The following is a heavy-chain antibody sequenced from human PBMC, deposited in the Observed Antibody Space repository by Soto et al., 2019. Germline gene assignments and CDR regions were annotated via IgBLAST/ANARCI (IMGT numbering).Heavy chain of an antibody. CDR1: GGSISSSSYY. J-gene: IGHJ5*02. CDR3: ACNTPSWNPISSSGFNWFDP. CDR2: IYYSGST. V-gene: IGHV4-39*01. Sequence: SETLSLTCTVSGGSISSSSYYWGWIRQPPGKGLEWIGSIYYSGSTYYNPSLKSRVTISVDTSKNQFSLKLRSVTAADTAVYYCACNTPSWNPISSSGFNWFDPWGQGTLVTVSS. D-gene: IGHD6-6*01.